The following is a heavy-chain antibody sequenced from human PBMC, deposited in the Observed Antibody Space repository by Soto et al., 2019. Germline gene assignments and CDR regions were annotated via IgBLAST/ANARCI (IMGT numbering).Heavy chain of an antibody. CDR3: AGASSRVSSVVAAY. CDR1: TDSLSSHF. V-gene: IGHV1-46*01. Sequence: DSVNVSCKASTDSLSSHFIHWVRQAPGEGLEWMVIINPGRNSASYSNEFQGRLTLTSDMPSRTVYMQLSNLSSDDTAVYYCAGASSRVSSVVAAYWGQGTPFTV. D-gene: IGHD2-15*01. CDR2: INPGRNSA. J-gene: IGHJ4*02.